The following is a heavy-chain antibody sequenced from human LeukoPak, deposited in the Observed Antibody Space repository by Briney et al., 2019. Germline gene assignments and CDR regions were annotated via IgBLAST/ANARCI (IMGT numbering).Heavy chain of an antibody. CDR1: GGSMNNYY. Sequence: SETLSLTCTVSGGSMNNYYWSWIRQSAGKGLEWIGRIHSSGSTNYNPSLKSRVNMSLDTFKNQFSLKLNSVTAADTAVYYCARMNSGEVAFDAFDVWGQGTMVTVSS. J-gene: IGHJ3*01. D-gene: IGHD3-10*01. CDR3: ARMNSGEVAFDAFDV. V-gene: IGHV4-4*07. CDR2: IHSSGST.